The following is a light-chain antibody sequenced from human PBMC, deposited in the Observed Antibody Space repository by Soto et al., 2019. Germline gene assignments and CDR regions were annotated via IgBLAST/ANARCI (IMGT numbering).Light chain of an antibody. V-gene: IGLV2-14*01. CDR2: EAS. J-gene: IGLJ2*01. Sequence: QSALTQPASVSGSPGQSITISCTGTNSDISAYNYVSWYQQHPGKAPKLMIFEASNRPSGVSNRFSGSKSGNTASLTISGLQAGDEADYYCSSYTRSSTVVFGGGTKLTVL. CDR1: NSDISAYNY. CDR3: SSYTRSSTVV.